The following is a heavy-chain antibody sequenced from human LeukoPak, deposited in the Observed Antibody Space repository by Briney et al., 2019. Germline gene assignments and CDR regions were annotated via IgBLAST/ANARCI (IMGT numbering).Heavy chain of an antibody. V-gene: IGHV1-18*01. Sequence: ASVKVSCKASGYTFTSYGISWVRQAPGQGLEWMGWISAYNGNTNYAQKLQGRVTITRNTSISTAYMELSSLRSEDTAVYYCARNLGQQLDYWGQGTLVTVSS. J-gene: IGHJ4*02. CDR2: ISAYNGNT. CDR3: ARNLGQQLDY. CDR1: GYTFTSYG. D-gene: IGHD6-13*01.